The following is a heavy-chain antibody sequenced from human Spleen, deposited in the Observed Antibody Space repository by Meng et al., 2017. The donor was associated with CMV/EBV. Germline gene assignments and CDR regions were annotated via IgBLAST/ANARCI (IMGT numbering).Heavy chain of an antibody. D-gene: IGHD1-1*01. J-gene: IGHJ4*02. CDR3: ARDLYNWNDGGDY. Sequence: GESLKISCAASGFTFSAYDMHWVRQAPGKGLEWVTFVRYGGVDKYYSDSVKGRFTISRDNSKNTLYLQMNSLRAEDTAVYYCARDLYNWNDGGDYWGQGTLVTVSS. CDR2: VRYGGVDK. V-gene: IGHV3-30*02. CDR1: GFTFSAYD.